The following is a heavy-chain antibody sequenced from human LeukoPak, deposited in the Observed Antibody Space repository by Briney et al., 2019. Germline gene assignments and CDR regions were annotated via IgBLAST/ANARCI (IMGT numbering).Heavy chain of an antibody. CDR1: GVSISSGSYY. Sequence: SQTLSLTCTVSGVSISSGSYYWRWIRQPAGKGLGWIERIYTSGSTNYNPSLKSRVTISVDTSKNQFSLKLSSVTAADTAVYYCAREIPRVWFGELTHFDYWGQGTLVTVSS. D-gene: IGHD3-10*01. J-gene: IGHJ4*02. CDR2: IYTSGST. V-gene: IGHV4-61*02. CDR3: AREIPRVWFGELTHFDY.